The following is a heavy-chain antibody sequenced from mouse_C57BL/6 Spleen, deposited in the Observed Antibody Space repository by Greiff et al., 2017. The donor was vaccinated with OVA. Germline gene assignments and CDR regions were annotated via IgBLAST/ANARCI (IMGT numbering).Heavy chain of an antibody. CDR1: GFTFSSYA. CDR2: ISSGGDYI. V-gene: IGHV5-9-1*02. J-gene: IGHJ4*01. D-gene: IGHD1-1*01. CDR3: TRITTVVAPSAMDY. Sequence: EVQLQESGEGLVKPGGSLKLSCAASGFTFSSYAMSWVRQTPEKRLEWVAYISSGGDYIYYADTVKGRFTISRDNARNTLYLQMSSLKSEDTAMYYCTRITTVVAPSAMDYWGQGTSVTVSS.